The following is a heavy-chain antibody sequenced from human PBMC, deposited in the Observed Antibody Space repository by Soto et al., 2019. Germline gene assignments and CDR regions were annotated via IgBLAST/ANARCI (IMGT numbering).Heavy chain of an antibody. CDR3: VKDLLVNYVGAYYFDY. CDR2: ISGSGAST. Sequence: GGSLRLSCAASGFTFTNYAMSWVRQAPGKGLEWVSTISGSGASTSYADSVKGRFTISRDNPKNTLYLQMNSLRAEDTAIYYCVKDLLVNYVGAYYFDYWGQGTLVTVSS. CDR1: GFTFTNYA. J-gene: IGHJ4*02. V-gene: IGHV3-23*01. D-gene: IGHD4-4*01.